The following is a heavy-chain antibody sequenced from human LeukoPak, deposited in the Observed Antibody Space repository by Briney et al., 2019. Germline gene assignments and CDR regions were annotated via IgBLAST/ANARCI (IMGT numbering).Heavy chain of an antibody. CDR2: ISAYNGNT. V-gene: IGHV1-18*01. CDR3: ARDKLRYFDWLLEATGYFDY. J-gene: IGHJ4*02. CDR1: GYTFTSYG. Sequence: AASVTVSCKASGYTFTSYGISWVRQAPGQGLEWMGWISAYNGNTNYAQKLQGRVTMTTDTSTSTAYMELRSLRSDDTAVYYCARDKLRYFDWLLEATGYFDYWGQGTLVTVSS. D-gene: IGHD3-9*01.